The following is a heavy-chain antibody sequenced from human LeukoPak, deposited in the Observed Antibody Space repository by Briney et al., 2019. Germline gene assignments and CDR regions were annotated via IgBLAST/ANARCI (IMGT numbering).Heavy chain of an antibody. J-gene: IGHJ4*02. D-gene: IGHD3-22*01. CDR2: INPNSGGT. CDR3: ARYYYDSSFVDY. V-gene: IGHV1-2*02. Sequence: ASVKVSRKASGYTFTGYYMHWVRQAPGQGLEWMGWINPNSGGTNYAQKFQGRVTMTRDTSISTAYMELSRLRSDDTAVYYCARYYYDSSFVDYWGQGTLVTVSS. CDR1: GYTFTGYY.